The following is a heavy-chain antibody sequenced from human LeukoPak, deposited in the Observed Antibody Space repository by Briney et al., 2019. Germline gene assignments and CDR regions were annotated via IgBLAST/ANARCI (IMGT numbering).Heavy chain of an antibody. CDR3: AKDLASCCYYYGLDV. CDR1: GFTFSTYG. CDR2: ISFDGNSK. V-gene: IGHV3-30*18. D-gene: IGHD2-2*01. J-gene: IGHJ6*02. Sequence: PGRSLRLSCAASGFTFSTYGMHWVRQAPGKGLEWVAVISFDGNSKYYADSVKARFTLSRDNSKNTLYLQMNSLRGEDTAVYYCAKDLASCCYYYGLDVWGQGTTVTVSS.